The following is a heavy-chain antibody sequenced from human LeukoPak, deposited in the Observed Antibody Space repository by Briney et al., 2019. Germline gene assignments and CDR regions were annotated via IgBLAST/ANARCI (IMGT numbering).Heavy chain of an antibody. CDR1: GYTFTSYG. V-gene: IGHV1-18*01. CDR2: ISAYNGNT. Sequence: GASVKVSCKASGYTFTSYGISWVRQAPGQGLEWMGWISAYNGNTNYAQKLQGRVTMTTDTSTSTAYMELRSLRSDDTAVYYCARDGRRCCSSTSCPPDPWGQGTLVTVSS. J-gene: IGHJ5*02. CDR3: ARDGRRCCSSTSCPPDP. D-gene: IGHD2-2*01.